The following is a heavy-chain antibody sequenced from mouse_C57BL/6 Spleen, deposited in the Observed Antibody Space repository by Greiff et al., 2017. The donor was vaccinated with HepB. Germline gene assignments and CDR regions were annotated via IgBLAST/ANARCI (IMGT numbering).Heavy chain of an antibody. Sequence: QVQLQQPGAELVRPGSSVKLSCKASGYTFTSYWMDWVKQRPGQGLEWIGNIYPSDSETHYNQKFKDKATLTGDKSSSTAYMQLSSLTSEDSAVYYCARAGAYYGDYWGQGTTLTVSS. CDR1: GYTFTSYW. V-gene: IGHV1-61*01. J-gene: IGHJ2*01. CDR2: IYPSDSET. CDR3: ARAGAYYGDY.